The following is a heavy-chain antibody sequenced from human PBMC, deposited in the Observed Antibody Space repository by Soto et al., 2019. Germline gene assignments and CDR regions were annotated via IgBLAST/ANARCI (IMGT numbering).Heavy chain of an antibody. CDR2: IYYSGST. CDR3: ARASSTRGYSYGYWLDP. V-gene: IGHV4-31*03. CDR1: GGSISSGGYY. Sequence: QVQLQESGPGLVKPSQTLSLPCTVSGGSISSGGYYWSWIRQHPGKGLEWIGYIYYSGSTTYNPSLKSRFTMSVDTSKHQYPLKLRSVTAADTAVYYCARASSTRGYSYGYWLDPWGQGTLVTVSS. D-gene: IGHD5-18*01. J-gene: IGHJ5*02.